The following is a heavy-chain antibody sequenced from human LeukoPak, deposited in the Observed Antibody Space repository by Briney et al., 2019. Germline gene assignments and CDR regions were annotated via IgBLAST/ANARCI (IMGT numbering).Heavy chain of an antibody. D-gene: IGHD2-2*02. Sequence: SETLSLTCTVSGYSISSGYYWGWIRQPPGKGLEWIGSIYHSGSTYYNPSLKSRVTISVDTSKNQFSLKLSSVTAADTAVYYCARALTGCSSTSCYRGFDYWGQGTLVTVSS. J-gene: IGHJ4*02. CDR1: GYSISSGYY. CDR3: ARALTGCSSTSCYRGFDY. CDR2: IYHSGST. V-gene: IGHV4-38-2*02.